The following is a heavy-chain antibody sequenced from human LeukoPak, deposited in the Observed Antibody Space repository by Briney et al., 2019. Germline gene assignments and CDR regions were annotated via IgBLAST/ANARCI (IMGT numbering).Heavy chain of an antibody. V-gene: IGHV3-7*03. Sequence: GGSLRLSCAASGFTFSNYWMHWVRQAPGKGLEWVANIKQDGNEKYYVDSVKGRFTISRDNAKNSLYLQMNSLRAEDTAVYYCARDYFDYWAREPWSPSPQ. J-gene: IGHJ4*02. CDR2: IKQDGNEK. CDR3: ARDYFDY. CDR1: GFTFSNYW.